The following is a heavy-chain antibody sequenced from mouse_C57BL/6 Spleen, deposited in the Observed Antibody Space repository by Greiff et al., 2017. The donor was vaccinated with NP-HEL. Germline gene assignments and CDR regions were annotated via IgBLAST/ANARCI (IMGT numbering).Heavy chain of an antibody. CDR1: GFSLTSYG. J-gene: IGHJ4*01. Sequence: VQLVESGPGLVQPSQSLSITCTVSGFSLTSYGVHWVRQSPGKGLEWLGVIWSGGSTDYNAAFISRLSISKDNSKSQVFFKMNSLQADDTAIYYCARRPYDYDPYYAMDYWGQGTSVTVSS. D-gene: IGHD2-4*01. CDR2: IWSGGST. V-gene: IGHV2-2*01. CDR3: ARRPYDYDPYYAMDY.